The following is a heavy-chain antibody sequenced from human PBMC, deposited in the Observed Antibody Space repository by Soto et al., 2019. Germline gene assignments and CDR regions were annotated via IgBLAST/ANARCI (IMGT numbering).Heavy chain of an antibody. CDR2: ISSSSSVI. Sequence: EVQLVESGGGLVQPGGSLRLSCATSGFILSDCAMNWVRQAPGKGLEWVSYISSSSSVIDYADSVKGRFTVSRDNXXXXXXXXXXXXXXXXXAVYYCARDLSWGSNWYYYMDVWGKGTTVTVSS. V-gene: IGHV3-48*01. CDR1: GFILSDCA. D-gene: IGHD3-10*01. CDR3: ARDLSWGSNWYYYMDV. J-gene: IGHJ6*03.